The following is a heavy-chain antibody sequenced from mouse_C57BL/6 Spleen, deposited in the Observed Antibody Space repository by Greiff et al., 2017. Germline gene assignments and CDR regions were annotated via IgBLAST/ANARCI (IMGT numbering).Heavy chain of an antibody. D-gene: IGHD2-2*01. V-gene: IGHV1-64*01. CDR1: GYTFTSYW. CDR3: ARHGYYVDY. Sequence: VQLQQPGAELVKPGASVKLSCKASGYTFTSYWMHWVKQRPGQGLEWIGMIHPNSGSTNYNEKFKSKATLTVDKSSSTAYMQLSSQTSEDSAVYYCARHGYYVDYWGQGTTLTVSS. CDR2: IHPNSGST. J-gene: IGHJ2*01.